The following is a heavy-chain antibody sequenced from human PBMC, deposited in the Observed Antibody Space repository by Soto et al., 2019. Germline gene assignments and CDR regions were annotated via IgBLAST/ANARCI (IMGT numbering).Heavy chain of an antibody. CDR3: ARVAGSGWYDA. CDR2: AYPRGST. D-gene: IGHD6-19*01. CDR1: GGGIVNGGYS. J-gene: IGHJ5*02. V-gene: IGHV4-30-2*01. Sequence: TLSLTGAVSGGGIVNGGYSRRWIRQPPGQGLEWIGTAYPRGSTYYDPSLKSRVTISLDMSKTQFSLNLNSVTAADTAVYYCARVAGSGWYDAWGQGTLVTVSS.